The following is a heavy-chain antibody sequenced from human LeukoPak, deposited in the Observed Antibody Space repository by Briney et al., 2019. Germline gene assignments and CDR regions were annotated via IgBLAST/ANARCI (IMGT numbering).Heavy chain of an antibody. Sequence: PGGSLRLSCAASGFTFSSNWMHWVRQAPGKGLVWVSRINEDGSTTNCADSVKGRSTIFRDNAKNTLYLQMNSLRAEDTAAYYCVRDLGGRSGHWGQGTLVTVSS. CDR3: VRDLGGRSGH. D-gene: IGHD1-26*01. J-gene: IGHJ4*02. CDR1: GFTFSSNW. CDR2: INEDGSTT. V-gene: IGHV3-74*01.